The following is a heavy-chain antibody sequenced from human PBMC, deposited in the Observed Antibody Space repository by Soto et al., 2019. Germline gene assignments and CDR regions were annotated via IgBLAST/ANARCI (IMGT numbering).Heavy chain of an antibody. Sequence: QAQLVQSGAEVKKPGASVKVSCKASGYTFTSYGINWVRQAPGQGLEWLGWISAYDGNTKYAQSVQGRVSMTTDTSTKTADMEVRSLRSDDTAMYYCARGGYYDSSGSRNYYYYGMNVWGQGTTVSVSS. CDR1: GYTFTSYG. CDR2: ISAYDGNT. CDR3: ARGGYYDSSGSRNYYYYGMNV. V-gene: IGHV1-18*04. J-gene: IGHJ6*02. D-gene: IGHD3-22*01.